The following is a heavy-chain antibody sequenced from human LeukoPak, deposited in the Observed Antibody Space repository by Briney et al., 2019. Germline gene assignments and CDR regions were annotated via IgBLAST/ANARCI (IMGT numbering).Heavy chain of an antibody. V-gene: IGHV3-7*01. Sequence: PGGSLRLSCAASGFTFSSYWMSWVRQAPGKGLEWVANINQDESEKYYVDSVKGRFTISRDNAKNSLYLQMNSLRAEDTAVYYCARRALAAAGTRYYYYYYMDVWGKGATVTVSS. D-gene: IGHD6-13*01. CDR2: INQDESEK. J-gene: IGHJ6*03. CDR3: ARRALAAAGTRYYYYYYMDV. CDR1: GFTFSSYW.